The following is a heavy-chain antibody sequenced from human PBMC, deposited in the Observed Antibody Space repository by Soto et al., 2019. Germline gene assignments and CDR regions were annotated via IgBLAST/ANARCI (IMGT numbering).Heavy chain of an antibody. V-gene: IGHV4-30-2*01. CDR1: GGSISSGGYS. J-gene: IGHJ4*02. Sequence: TSETLSLTCAVSGGSISSGGYSWSWIRQPPGKGLEWIGYIYHSGSTYYNPSLKSRVTISVDRSKNQFSLKLSSVTAADTAVYYCARGSTIVESVYFDYWGQGTLVTVSS. CDR2: IYHSGST. CDR3: ARGSTIVESVYFDY. D-gene: IGHD3-22*01.